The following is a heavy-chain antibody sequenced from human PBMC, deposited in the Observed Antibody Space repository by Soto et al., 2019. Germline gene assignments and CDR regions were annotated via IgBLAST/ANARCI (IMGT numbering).Heavy chain of an antibody. CDR1: GYTLTELS. Sequence: GASVKVSCKVSGYTLTELSMHWVRQAPGKGLEWMGGFDLEDGETIYAQKFQGRVTMTEDTSTDTAYMELSSLRSEDTAVYYCATDRVGATNSGAAFDIWGQGTMVTVS. J-gene: IGHJ3*02. V-gene: IGHV1-24*01. CDR3: ATDRVGATNSGAAFDI. D-gene: IGHD1-26*01. CDR2: FDLEDGET.